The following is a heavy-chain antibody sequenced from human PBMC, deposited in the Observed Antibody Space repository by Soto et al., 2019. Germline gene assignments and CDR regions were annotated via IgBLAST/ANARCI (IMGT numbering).Heavy chain of an antibody. Sequence: QVQLVESGGGVVQPGRSLRLSCAASGFSISTYALHWVRQAPGKGPEWVAIISYNGNNKHYADSVKGRFTISRDNSKNSVDLQMNSLRVEDTAMDYCARRSFPYSGSPLEPWSDALDIWGRGTMVTVSS. D-gene: IGHD1-26*01. CDR1: GFSISTYA. CDR3: ARRSFPYSGSPLEPWSDALDI. CDR2: ISYNGNNK. J-gene: IGHJ3*02. V-gene: IGHV3-30*04.